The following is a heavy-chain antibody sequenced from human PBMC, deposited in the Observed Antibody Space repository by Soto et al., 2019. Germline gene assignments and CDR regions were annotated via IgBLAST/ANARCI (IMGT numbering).Heavy chain of an antibody. CDR3: ARARGVATIIYYYGMDD. CDR1: GGSISSGGDY. Sequence: QVQLQESGPGLVKPSQTLSLTCTVSGGSISSGGDYWSWIRQNPGKGLDLIGYIYYNGSTNYNPSLKSRVTISVDTSKNQFSLKLSSVTAADTDVYDCARARGVATIIYYYGMDDWGQGTTGTVSS. J-gene: IGHJ6*02. V-gene: IGHV4-31*03. CDR2: IYYNGST. D-gene: IGHD5-12*01.